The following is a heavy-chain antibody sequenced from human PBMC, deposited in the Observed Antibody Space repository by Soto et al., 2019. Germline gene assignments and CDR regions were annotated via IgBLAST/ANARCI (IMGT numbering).Heavy chain of an antibody. D-gene: IGHD6-19*01. J-gene: IGHJ4*02. CDR2: IYASGDYT. V-gene: IGHV3-23*01. CDR3: AKDVRRDNGWDLDY. CDR1: GFTFSNFA. Sequence: SLRLSCAASGFTFSNFAMNWVRQAPGKGLEWVSAIYASGDYTYYADSVKGRFTISRDNSMNTLYLHMNCLRAEDTALYYCAKDVRRDNGWDLDYWGQGALVTVSS.